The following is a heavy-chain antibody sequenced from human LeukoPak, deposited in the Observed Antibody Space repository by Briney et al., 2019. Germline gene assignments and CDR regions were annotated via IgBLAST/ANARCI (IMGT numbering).Heavy chain of an antibody. CDR3: AKDSSSWFFGAQDY. V-gene: IGHV3-9*01. D-gene: IGHD6-13*01. Sequence: GGSLRLSCAASGFTFEDYAMNWVRQAPGKGLEWVSGISWNSGSIAYADSVKGRFTISRDNAKDSLYLQMNSLRAEDTALYYCAKDSSSWFFGAQDYWGQGTLVTVSS. CDR2: ISWNSGSI. J-gene: IGHJ4*02. CDR1: GFTFEDYA.